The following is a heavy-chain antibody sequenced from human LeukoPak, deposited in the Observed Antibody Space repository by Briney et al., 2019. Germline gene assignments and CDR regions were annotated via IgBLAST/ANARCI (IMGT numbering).Heavy chain of an antibody. Sequence: SETLSLTCTVSGGSISSYYWSWIRLPPGKGLEWIGYIYYSGSTNYNPSLKSRVTMSVDTSKNQFSLKVNSVTAADTAVYYCARGSYYYYYDSSGYEGTGFDYWGQGTLVTVSS. CDR3: ARGSYYYYYDSSGYEGTGFDY. CDR2: IYYSGST. D-gene: IGHD3-22*01. CDR1: GGSISSYY. V-gene: IGHV4-59*12. J-gene: IGHJ4*02.